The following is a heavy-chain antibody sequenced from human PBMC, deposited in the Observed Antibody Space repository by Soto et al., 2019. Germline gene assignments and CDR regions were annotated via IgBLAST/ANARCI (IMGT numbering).Heavy chain of an antibody. CDR1: GGKSVGLC. V-gene: IGHV4-59*08. Sequence: SLPMSLPRTVAGGKSVGLCGRCIRQPPGKGLEWIGYIYYSGSTNYNPSLKSRVTISVDTSKNQFSLKLSSVTAADTAVYYCARRYGSCFDYWGQGTLVTVS. D-gene: IGHD6-6*01. J-gene: IGHJ4*02. CDR3: ARRYGSCFDY. CDR2: IYYSGST.